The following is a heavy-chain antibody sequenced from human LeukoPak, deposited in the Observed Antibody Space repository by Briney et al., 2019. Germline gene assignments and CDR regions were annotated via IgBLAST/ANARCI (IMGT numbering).Heavy chain of an antibody. CDR1: GVTVSNNY. CDR3: ARAPYSSNWHYFDY. J-gene: IGHJ4*02. Sequence: GGSLRLSCAASGVTVSNNYKSWVRQAPGKGLEWVSVIYSGGSTYYADSVKGRFTISRDNSKNMLYLQMNSLRAEDTAVYYCARAPYSSNWHYFDYWGQGTLVTVSS. D-gene: IGHD6-13*01. CDR2: IYSGGST. V-gene: IGHV3-53*01.